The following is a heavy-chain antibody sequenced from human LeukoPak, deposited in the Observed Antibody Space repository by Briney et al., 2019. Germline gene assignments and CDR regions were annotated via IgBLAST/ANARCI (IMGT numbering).Heavy chain of an antibody. J-gene: IGHJ6*02. D-gene: IGHD3-10*01. V-gene: IGHV5-51*01. Sequence: TGESLKISCKGSGYSFTSYWIGWVRQMPGKGLEWMGIIYPGDSDIRYSPSFQGQVTISADKPISTAYLQWSSLKASDTAMYYCARGDYYGSGSYYTYHYYGMDVWGQGTTVTVSS. CDR2: IYPGDSDI. CDR1: GYSFTSYW. CDR3: ARGDYYGSGSYYTYHYYGMDV.